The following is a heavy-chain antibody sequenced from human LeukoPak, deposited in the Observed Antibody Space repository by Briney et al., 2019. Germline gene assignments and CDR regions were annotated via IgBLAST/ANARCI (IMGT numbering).Heavy chain of an antibody. J-gene: IGHJ6*02. CDR2: IYYSGST. CDR3: ARLGGPSGHYYYYYGMDV. D-gene: IGHD2-15*01. V-gene: IGHV4-39*01. CDR1: GGSISSSSYY. Sequence: SETLSLTCTVSGGSISSSSYYWGWIRQPPGKVMEWIGSIYYSGSTYYNPSLKSRVTISVDTSKNQFSLKLSSVTAADTAVYYCARLGGPSGHYYYYYGMDVWGQGTTVTVSS.